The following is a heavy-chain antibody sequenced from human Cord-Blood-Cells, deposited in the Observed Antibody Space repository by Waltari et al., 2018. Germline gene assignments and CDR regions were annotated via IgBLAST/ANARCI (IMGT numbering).Heavy chain of an antibody. D-gene: IGHD1-26*01. J-gene: IGHJ4*02. CDR1: GGSISSSSYY. Sequence: QLQLQESGPGLVKPSETLSLTCTVSGGSISSSSYYWGWIRQPPGRGLEWIGSIYYSGSTYYNPSLKSRVTISVDTSKNQFSLKLSSVTAADTAVYYCARLAGRVGATWGDYWGQGTLVTVSS. V-gene: IGHV4-39*01. CDR3: ARLAGRVGATWGDY. CDR2: IYYSGST.